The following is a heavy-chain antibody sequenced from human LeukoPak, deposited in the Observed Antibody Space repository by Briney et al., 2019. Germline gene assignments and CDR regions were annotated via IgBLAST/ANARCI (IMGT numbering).Heavy chain of an antibody. Sequence: PSETLSLTCTVSGYSISSGYYWGWIRQPPGKGLEWIGSIYHSGSTYYSPSLKSRVTISIDTSNNQFSLKLSSVTAADTAVYYCARGGYNYGSIDYWGQGTLVSVSS. J-gene: IGHJ4*02. V-gene: IGHV4-38-2*02. CDR1: GYSISSGYY. CDR3: ARGGYNYGSIDY. D-gene: IGHD5-24*01. CDR2: IYHSGST.